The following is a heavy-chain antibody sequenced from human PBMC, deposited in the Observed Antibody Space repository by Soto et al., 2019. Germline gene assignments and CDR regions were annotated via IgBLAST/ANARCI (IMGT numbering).Heavy chain of an antibody. D-gene: IGHD5-12*01. V-gene: IGHV3-23*01. CDR3: AKTPAGVATSPSYYCDY. CDR1: GFTFSSYA. J-gene: IGHJ4*02. Sequence: GGSLRLSCAASGFTFSSYAMSWVRQAPGKGLEWVSAISGSGGSTYYADSVKGRFTISRDNSKNTLYLQMNSLRAEDTAVYYCAKTPAGVATSPSYYCDYWGQGTLVTVSS. CDR2: ISGSGGST.